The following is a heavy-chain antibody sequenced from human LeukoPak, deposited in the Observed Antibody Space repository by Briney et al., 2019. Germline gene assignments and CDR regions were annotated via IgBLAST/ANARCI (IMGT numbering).Heavy chain of an antibody. CDR1: GYTFTSYA. V-gene: IGHV1-3*01. J-gene: IGHJ4*02. Sequence: ASVKVSCKASGYTFTSYAMHWVRQAPGQRLEWMGWINAGNGNTKYSQKFQGRVTITRDTSASTAYMELSSLRSEDTAVYYCARDQDSSWYFDYWGQGTLVTVSS. CDR2: INAGNGNT. CDR3: ARDQDSSWYFDY. D-gene: IGHD6-13*01.